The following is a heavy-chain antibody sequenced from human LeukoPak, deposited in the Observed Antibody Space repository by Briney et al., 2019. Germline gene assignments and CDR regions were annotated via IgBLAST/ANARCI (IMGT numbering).Heavy chain of an antibody. CDR2: IIPIFGTA. J-gene: IGHJ4*02. Sequence: SVKVSCKASGGTFSSYAISWVRQAPGRGLEWMGGIIPIFGTANYAQKFQGRVTITVDESTSTAYMELSSLRSEDTAVYYCARDLSPYSGSYYYFDYWGQGTLVTVSS. CDR3: ARDLSPYSGSYYYFDY. CDR1: GGTFSSYA. V-gene: IGHV1-69*13. D-gene: IGHD1-26*01.